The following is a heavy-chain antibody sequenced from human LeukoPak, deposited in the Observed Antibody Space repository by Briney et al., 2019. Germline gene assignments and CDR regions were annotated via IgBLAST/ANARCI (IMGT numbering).Heavy chain of an antibody. Sequence: SETLSLTCTVSGGSINSYYWSWVRQPPGKGLEWIGYIYYSGSTNYNPSLKSRVTISVDTSKNQFSLKLSSVTAADTAVYYCARVTGYMIEDYFDYWGQGTLLTVSS. CDR1: GGSINSYY. D-gene: IGHD3-9*01. CDR2: IYYSGST. J-gene: IGHJ4*02. V-gene: IGHV4-59*01. CDR3: ARVTGYMIEDYFDY.